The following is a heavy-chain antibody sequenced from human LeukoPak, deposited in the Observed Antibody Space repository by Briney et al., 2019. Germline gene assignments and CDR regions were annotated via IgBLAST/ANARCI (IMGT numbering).Heavy chain of an antibody. V-gene: IGHV4-59*01. Sequence: SQTLSLTCTVSGGSISSYYWSWIRQPPGKGLEWIGYIYYSGSTNYNPSLKSRVTISVDTSKNQFSLKLSSVTAADTAVYYCARDVRGYDSRGYFDAFDIWGQGTMVTVSS. CDR2: IYYSGST. CDR1: GGSISSYY. CDR3: ARDVRGYDSRGYFDAFDI. D-gene: IGHD3-22*01. J-gene: IGHJ3*02.